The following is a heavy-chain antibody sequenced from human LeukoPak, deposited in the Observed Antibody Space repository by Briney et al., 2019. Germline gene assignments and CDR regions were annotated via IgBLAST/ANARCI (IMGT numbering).Heavy chain of an antibody. J-gene: IGHJ6*02. Sequence: GGSLRLSCAASGFTFSSYSMNWVRQAPGKGLEWVSSISSSSYIYYADSVKGRFTISRDNAKNSLYLQMNSLRAEDTAVYYCANRGRDSSGPGNGMDVWGQGTTVTVSS. CDR1: GFTFSSYS. CDR2: ISSSSYI. CDR3: ANRGRDSSGPGNGMDV. V-gene: IGHV3-21*01. D-gene: IGHD3-22*01.